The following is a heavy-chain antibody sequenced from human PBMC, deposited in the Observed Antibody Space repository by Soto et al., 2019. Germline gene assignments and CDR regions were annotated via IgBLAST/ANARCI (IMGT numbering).Heavy chain of an antibody. CDR2: IYYNGST. CDR3: ARHWPYCTSSNCYRPYYYYYMDA. J-gene: IGHJ6*03. D-gene: IGHD2-2*01. Sequence: QVQLQESGPGLVKPSETLSLTCTVSGASINNYYWSWIRQSPGKGLEWIGYIYYNGSTNYNPSLKSRVTISIDTSKKQFSLKVSSVTAADTAVYYCARHWPYCTSSNCYRPYYYYYMDAWGKGTTVTVSS. CDR1: GASINNYY. V-gene: IGHV4-59*08.